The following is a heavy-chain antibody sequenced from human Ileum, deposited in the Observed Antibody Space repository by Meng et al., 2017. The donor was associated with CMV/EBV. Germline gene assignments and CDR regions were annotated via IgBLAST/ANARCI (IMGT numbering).Heavy chain of an antibody. Sequence: VQLVHSGAEMNKPGASVKVSCKPSGYTFTDFYIQWVRQAPGQGLEWMGWINPKSGATIYAQKFQGRVTMTRDTSINTVYMELNSLRSDDTAVYFCARDLWSGISDFFDYWGQGTLVTVSS. CDR1: GYTFTDFY. V-gene: IGHV1-2*02. D-gene: IGHD3-3*01. J-gene: IGHJ4*02. CDR2: INPKSGAT. CDR3: ARDLWSGISDFFDY.